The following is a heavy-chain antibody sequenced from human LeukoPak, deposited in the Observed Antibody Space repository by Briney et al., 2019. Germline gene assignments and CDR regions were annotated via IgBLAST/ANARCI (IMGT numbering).Heavy chain of an antibody. CDR3: AREVDYDILTGQNWFDP. Sequence: SVKVSCKASGGTFSSYAISWVRQAPGQGLEWMGGIIPIFGTANYTQKFQGRVTITADESTSTAYMELSSLRSEDTAVYYCAREVDYDILTGQNWFDPWGQGTLVTVSS. V-gene: IGHV1-69*13. D-gene: IGHD3-9*01. CDR1: GGTFSSYA. J-gene: IGHJ5*02. CDR2: IIPIFGTA.